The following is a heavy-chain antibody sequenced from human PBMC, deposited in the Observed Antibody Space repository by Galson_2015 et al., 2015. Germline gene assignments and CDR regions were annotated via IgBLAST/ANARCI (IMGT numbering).Heavy chain of an antibody. CDR2: VYPDDSDT. CDR3: SRHRRGFGISPSDF. CDR1: GYTFSDYW. V-gene: IGHV5-51*07. Sequence: QSGAEVKKPGEPLKISCRGFGYTFSDYWIGWVHQMPGKGLEWMGIVYPDDSDTRYNPSFQGRVIISADKSSNTAYLQWSSLTASDTATYFCSRHRRGFGISPSDFWGQGTVVTVSS. D-gene: IGHD3-3*01. J-gene: IGHJ4*02.